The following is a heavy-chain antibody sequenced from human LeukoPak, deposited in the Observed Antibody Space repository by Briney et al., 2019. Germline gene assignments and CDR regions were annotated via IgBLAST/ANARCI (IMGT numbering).Heavy chain of an antibody. CDR2: IRTSSGYI. V-gene: IGHV3-21*06. D-gene: IGHD1-26*01. J-gene: IGHJ4*02. CDR1: RFNFNSFV. Sequence: GGSLRLSCAASRFNFNSFVMGWVRQPPGKGLEWVSSIRTSSGYIFYADSLKGRVTISRDNAKNSLYLQMNSLRAEGTAVYYCVRGKKPAWDMSYFDYWGQGILVTVSS. CDR3: VRGKKPAWDMSYFDY.